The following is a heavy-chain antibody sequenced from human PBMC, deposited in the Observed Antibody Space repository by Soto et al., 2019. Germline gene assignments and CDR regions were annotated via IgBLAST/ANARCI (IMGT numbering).Heavy chain of an antibody. Sequence: GGSLRLSCVASGFTFSAYWMTWGRQEPGKGLEWVANINQDGNEDNLLDSVKGRFTISRDNAKNSLFLQMNSLRVDDTAVYYCARTGDGHHDFLDYWGQGALVTVSS. D-gene: IGHD1-1*01. CDR1: GFTFSAYW. J-gene: IGHJ4*02. CDR2: INQDGNED. CDR3: ARTGDGHHDFLDY. V-gene: IGHV3-7*01.